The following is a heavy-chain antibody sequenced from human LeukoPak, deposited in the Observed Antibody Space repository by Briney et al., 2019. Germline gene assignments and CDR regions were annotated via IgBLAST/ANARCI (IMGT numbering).Heavy chain of an antibody. CDR3: ASNYCTNGVCYSFDY. CDR1: GGSISSSSYY. V-gene: IGHV4-39*01. J-gene: IGHJ4*02. Sequence: SETLSLTCTVSGGSISSSSYYWGWIRQPPGKGLEWIGSIYYSGSTYYNPSLKSRVTISVDTSKNQFSLKLSSVTAADTAVYYCASNYCTNGVCYSFDYWGQGTLVTVSS. CDR2: IYYSGST. D-gene: IGHD2-8*01.